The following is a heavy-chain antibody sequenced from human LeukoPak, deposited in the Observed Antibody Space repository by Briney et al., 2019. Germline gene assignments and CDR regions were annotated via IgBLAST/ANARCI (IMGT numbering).Heavy chain of an antibody. CDR1: GGSISSADYY. CDR3: ARGIVVVVPAAISGAFDI. D-gene: IGHD2-2*02. J-gene: IGHJ3*02. Sequence: PSQTLSLTCTVSGGSISSADYYWSWIRQPPGKGLEWIGYIYYSGSTYYNPSLKSRLTISVDTSKNQFSLKLSSVTAADTAVYYCARGIVVVVPAAISGAFDIWGQGTMVTVSS. CDR2: IYYSGST. V-gene: IGHV4-30-4*01.